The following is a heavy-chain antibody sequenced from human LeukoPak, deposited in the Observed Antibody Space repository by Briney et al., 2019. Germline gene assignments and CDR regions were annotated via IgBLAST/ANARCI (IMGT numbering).Heavy chain of an antibody. D-gene: IGHD3-16*01. CDR3: ARESPLGHYFDY. Sequence: SQTLSLTCTVSGGSISSGSYYWSWNRQPAGKGLEWIGRIYTSGSTNYNPSLKSRVTISVDTSKNQFSLKLSSVTAADTAVYYCARESPLGHYFDYSGQGTLVTVSS. V-gene: IGHV4-61*02. J-gene: IGHJ4*02. CDR1: GGSISSGSYY. CDR2: IYTSGST.